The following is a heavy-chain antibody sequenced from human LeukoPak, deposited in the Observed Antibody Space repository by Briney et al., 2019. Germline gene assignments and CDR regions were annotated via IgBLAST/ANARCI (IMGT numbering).Heavy chain of an antibody. CDR1: GYRFTSYW. CDR3: ARPVVPAANNASNYWYFDL. Sequence: GESLKISCKGSGYRFTSYWIGWVRQMPGKGLEWMGIIYPGDSDTRYSPSFQGQVTISADKSISTAYLQWSSLKASDTAMYYCARPVVPAANNASNYWYFDLWGRGTLVTVSS. V-gene: IGHV5-51*01. CDR2: IYPGDSDT. J-gene: IGHJ2*01. D-gene: IGHD2-2*01.